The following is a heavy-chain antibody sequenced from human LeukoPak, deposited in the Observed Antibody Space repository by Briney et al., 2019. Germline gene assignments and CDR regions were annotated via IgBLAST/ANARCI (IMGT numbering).Heavy chain of an antibody. CDR2: TYYSSKWYN. CDR3: ARATYSYAYY. Sequence: SQTLSLTRAISRDSVSSNSAPCKWIRQFSSRGLEWLERTYYSSKWYNDYAVSVKSRITITPDTSRNQFSLQLNSVTPEDTAVYYCARATYSYAYYWGQGTLVTVSS. CDR1: RDSVSSNSAP. V-gene: IGHV6-1*01. J-gene: IGHJ4*02. D-gene: IGHD5-18*01.